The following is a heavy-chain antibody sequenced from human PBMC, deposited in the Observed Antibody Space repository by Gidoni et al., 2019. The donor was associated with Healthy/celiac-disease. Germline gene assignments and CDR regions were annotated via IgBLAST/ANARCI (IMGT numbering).Heavy chain of an antibody. J-gene: IGHJ3*02. V-gene: IGHV3-23*01. CDR2: MRGSGGST. CDR1: GFTFSSYA. CDR3: AKGGYYDSSGYPRAFDI. D-gene: IGHD3-22*01. Sequence: EVQLLESGGGLVQPGGSLRLSCSASGFTFSSYAMSWVRQAPGKGLEWVSAMRGSGGSTYYADSVKGRFTISRDNSKNTLYLQMNSLRAEDTAVYYCAKGGYYDSSGYPRAFDIWGQGTMVTVSS.